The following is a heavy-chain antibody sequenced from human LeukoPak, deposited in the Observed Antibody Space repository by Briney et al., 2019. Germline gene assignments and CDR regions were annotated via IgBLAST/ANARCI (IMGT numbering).Heavy chain of an antibody. Sequence: SETLSLTCTVSGGSISSYYWSWLRQPPGRGLEGIGYFYYRGSTNYNPSLKSRVTISVDTTKNQFSLKLSSVTAADTAVYYCARARNYDFWSQNYYYYYMDVWGKGTTVTVSS. J-gene: IGHJ6*03. CDR2: FYYRGST. CDR3: ARARNYDFWSQNYYYYYMDV. V-gene: IGHV4-59*01. CDR1: GGSISSYY. D-gene: IGHD3-3*01.